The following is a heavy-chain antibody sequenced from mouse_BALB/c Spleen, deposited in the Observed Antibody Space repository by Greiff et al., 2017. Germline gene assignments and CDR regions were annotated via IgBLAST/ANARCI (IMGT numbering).Heavy chain of an antibody. Sequence: QVQLKESGPGLVQPSQSLSITCTVSGFSLTSYGVHWVRQSPGKGLEWLGVIWSGGSTDYNAAFISRLSISKDNSKSQVFFKMNSLQADDTAIYYCARNSVWYFDVWGAGTTVTVSS. CDR3: ARNSVWYFDV. J-gene: IGHJ1*01. V-gene: IGHV2-4-1*01. CDR1: GFSLTSYG. CDR2: IWSGGST.